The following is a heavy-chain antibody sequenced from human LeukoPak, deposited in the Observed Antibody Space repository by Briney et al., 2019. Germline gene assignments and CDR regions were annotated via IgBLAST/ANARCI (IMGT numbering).Heavy chain of an antibody. V-gene: IGHV4-30-4*01. J-gene: IGHJ5*02. CDR3: ARGGFGIVVVVADNWFDP. D-gene: IGHD2-15*01. CDR1: GGSISSGDYY. CDR2: FYYSVST. Sequence: PSQTLSLTCTVSGGSISSGDYYWSWIRQPPGKGLEWIGYFYYSVSTYYNPSLKSRVTISVDTSKNQFSLKLSSVTAADTAVYYCARGGFGIVVVVADNWFDPWGQGTLVTVSS.